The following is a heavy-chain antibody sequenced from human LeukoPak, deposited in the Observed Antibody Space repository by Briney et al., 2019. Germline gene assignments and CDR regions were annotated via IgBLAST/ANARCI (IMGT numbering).Heavy chain of an antibody. V-gene: IGHV3-7*01. CDR2: IKQDGSEK. J-gene: IGHJ4*02. D-gene: IGHD3-10*01. Sequence: GGSLRLSCAASGFTFSSYWMSWVRQAPGKGLEWVANIKQDGSEKYYVDSVKGRLTISRDNAKNSLYLQMNSLRAEDTAVYYCASFRYYYGSGSHYWGQGTLVTVSS. CDR3: ASFRYYYGSGSHY. CDR1: GFTFSSYW.